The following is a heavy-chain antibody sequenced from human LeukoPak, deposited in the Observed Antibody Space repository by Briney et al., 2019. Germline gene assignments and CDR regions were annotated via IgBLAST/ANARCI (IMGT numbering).Heavy chain of an antibody. CDR2: INHSGST. D-gene: IGHD3-22*01. CDR1: GGSFSGYY. J-gene: IGHJ4*02. CDR3: ARGDYDSSGYPHLFDY. V-gene: IGHV4-34*01. Sequence: SETLSLTCAVYGGSFSGYYWSWIRQPPGKGLEWIGEINHSGSTNYNPSLKSRVTISVDPSKNQFSLKLSSVTATDTAVYYCARGDYDSSGYPHLFDYWGQGTLVTVSS.